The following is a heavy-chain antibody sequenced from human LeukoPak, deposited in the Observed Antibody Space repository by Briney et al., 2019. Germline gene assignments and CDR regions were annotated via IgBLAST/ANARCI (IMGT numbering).Heavy chain of an antibody. CDR3: AGATKWLAHDF. D-gene: IGHD6-19*01. V-gene: IGHV3-53*01. CDR1: GFTVSDTY. Sequence: GGSLRLSCAASGFTVSDTYMSWVPQAAGKGWEWVSTIFDASRTTYGDSVKGRFTVSRDTYKTTLFLQMKSLRADDTAVYYCAGATKWLAHDFWGQGTLVTVSS. J-gene: IGHJ4*02. CDR2: IFDASRT.